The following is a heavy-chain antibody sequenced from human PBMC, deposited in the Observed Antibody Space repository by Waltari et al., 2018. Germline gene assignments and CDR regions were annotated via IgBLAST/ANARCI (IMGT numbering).Heavy chain of an antibody. Sequence: QVHLVQSGAEVKKPGASVKVSCMASGYTFTGYDIQWVRRAPGQGLEWMGRINPNSGDTNYAQKFQGRVTLTRDTSINTAYMELSSLKSDDTAVYYCARDLGSDYGNRDYWGQGTLVTVPS. CDR3: ARDLGSDYGNRDY. D-gene: IGHD4-17*01. J-gene: IGHJ4*02. CDR2: INPNSGDT. CDR1: GYTFTGYD. V-gene: IGHV1-2*06.